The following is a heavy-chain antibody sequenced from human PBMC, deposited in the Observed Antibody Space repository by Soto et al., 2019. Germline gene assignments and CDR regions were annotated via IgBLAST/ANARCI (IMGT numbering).Heavy chain of an antibody. J-gene: IGHJ4*02. V-gene: IGHV4-34*01. CDR3: ARANPLYYFDY. CDR1: GGSFSGYY. Sequence: PSETLSLTCAVYGGSFSGYYWSWIRQPPGKGLEWIGEINHSGSTNYNPSLKSRVTISVDTSKNQFSLKLSSVTAADTAVYYCARANPLYYFDYWGQGTLVTVSS. CDR2: INHSGST. D-gene: IGHD3-16*01.